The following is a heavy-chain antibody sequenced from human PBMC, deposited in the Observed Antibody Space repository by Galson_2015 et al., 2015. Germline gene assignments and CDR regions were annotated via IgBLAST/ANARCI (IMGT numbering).Heavy chain of an antibody. CDR2: INPSDGIA. J-gene: IGHJ4*02. D-gene: IGHD4-11*01. CDR1: GHTFTTSDY. V-gene: IGHV1-46*01. Sequence: SVKVSCKAFGHTFTTSDYMHRVRQAPGQGLEWMGIINPSDGIANYTQNFQGRVTMTRDTSTSTVYIEVSSLRSEDTAVYYCARAADQYFDYWGQGTPVTVSS. CDR3: ARAADQYFDY.